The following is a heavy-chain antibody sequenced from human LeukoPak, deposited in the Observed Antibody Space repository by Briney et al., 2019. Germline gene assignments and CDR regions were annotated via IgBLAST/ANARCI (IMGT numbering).Heavy chain of an antibody. D-gene: IGHD3-3*01. CDR2: IYYSGST. CDR3: ARYGYYDFWSGYINWFDP. Sequence: SETLSLTCTVSGGSISSGDYYWSWIRQPPGKGLEWIGYIYYSGSTYYNPSLKSRVTISVDTSKNQFSLKLSSVTVADTAVYYCARYGYYDFWSGYINWFDPWGQGTLVTVSS. V-gene: IGHV4-30-4*01. J-gene: IGHJ5*02. CDR1: GGSISSGDYY.